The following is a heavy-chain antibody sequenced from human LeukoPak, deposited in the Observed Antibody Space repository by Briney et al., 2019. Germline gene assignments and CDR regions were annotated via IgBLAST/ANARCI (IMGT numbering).Heavy chain of an antibody. D-gene: IGHD5-24*01. CDR3: ARSRDGYNLDIDY. J-gene: IGHJ4*02. CDR1: GGSISSYY. V-gene: IGHV4-59*01. Sequence: SETLSLTCTVSGGSISSYYWSWIRQPPGKGLEWIGSIYYSGSTNYNPSLKSRVTISVDTSKNQFSLKLSSVTAADTAVYYCARSRDGYNLDIDYWGQGTLVTVSS. CDR2: IYYSGST.